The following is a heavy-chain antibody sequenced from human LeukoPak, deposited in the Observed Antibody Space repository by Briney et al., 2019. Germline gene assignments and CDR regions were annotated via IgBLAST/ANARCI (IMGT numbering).Heavy chain of an antibody. D-gene: IGHD2-2*01. CDR3: AKVERDIVVAPAASDY. J-gene: IGHJ4*02. CDR2: ISGSGGST. Sequence: GGSLRLSCAASGFTFSSYAMSWVRQAPGKGLEWVSAISGSGGSTYYADSVKGRFTISRDNSKNTLYLQMNSLRAEDTAVYYCAKVERDIVVAPAASDYWGQGTLVTVSS. V-gene: IGHV3-23*01. CDR1: GFTFSSYA.